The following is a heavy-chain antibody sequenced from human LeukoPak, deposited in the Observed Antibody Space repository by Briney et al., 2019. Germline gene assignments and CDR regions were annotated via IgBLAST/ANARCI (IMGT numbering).Heavy chain of an antibody. J-gene: IGHJ3*02. CDR3: ARQSLDYYETLDAFDI. CDR2: INCKSGAT. Sequence: ASVKVSCKASEYTFTDYYIHWMRQAPGQGLEWMGWINCKSGATSYAQKLRGRVTMTKDRPIRTAYMELSRLKSDDTAVYYCARQSLDYYETLDAFDIWGQGTEVTVSS. CDR1: EYTFTDYY. D-gene: IGHD3-22*01. V-gene: IGHV1-2*02.